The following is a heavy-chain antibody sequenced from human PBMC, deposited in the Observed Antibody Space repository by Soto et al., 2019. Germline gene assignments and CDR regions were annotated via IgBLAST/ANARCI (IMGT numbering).Heavy chain of an antibody. J-gene: IGHJ4*02. D-gene: IGHD6-25*01. CDR3: ARGQRHGSSSGSLDS. CDR1: GGSFNVYY. Sequence: QVQLQESGPGLVKPSETLSLTCTVSGGSFNVYYWSWIRQPPGKGLEWLGYINKSGSTNYNPSLKSRVTISVDTSKNQFSLNLSYVSDADTAVYYCARGQRHGSSSGSLDSWGRGTLVTVSS. CDR2: INKSGST. V-gene: IGHV4-59*01.